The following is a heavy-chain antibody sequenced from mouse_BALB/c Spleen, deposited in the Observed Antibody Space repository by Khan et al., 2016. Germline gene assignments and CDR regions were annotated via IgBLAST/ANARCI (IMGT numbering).Heavy chain of an antibody. CDR1: GYSITSDYA. Sequence: EVQLQESGPGLVKPSQSLSLTYTVTGYSITSDYAWNWIRQFPGNKLEWMGYIGYSGSTSYNPSLKSRISITRDSSKNQFFLQLNSVTTEDTATYYCALLRLAYWGQGTLVTVSA. D-gene: IGHD1-2*01. V-gene: IGHV3-2*02. J-gene: IGHJ3*01. CDR2: IGYSGST. CDR3: ALLRLAY.